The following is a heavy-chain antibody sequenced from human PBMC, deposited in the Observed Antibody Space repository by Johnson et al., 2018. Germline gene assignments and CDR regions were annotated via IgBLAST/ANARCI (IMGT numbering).Heavy chain of an antibody. CDR2: INHSGST. V-gene: IGHV4-34*01. J-gene: IGHJ1*01. CDR1: GGSFSGYY. Sequence: QVQLQQWGAGLLKPSETLSLTCAVYGGSFSGYYWSWIRQPPGKGLEWIGEINHSGSTNYNPSLKSRVTISVDTSKNQFSLKLSSVTAADTAVYYCAREGPEEYFQHWGQGTLVTVSS. CDR3: AREGPEEYFQH.